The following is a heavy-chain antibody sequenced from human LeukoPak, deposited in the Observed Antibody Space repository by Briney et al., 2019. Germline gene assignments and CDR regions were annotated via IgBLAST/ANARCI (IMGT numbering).Heavy chain of an antibody. CDR1: GYTFTGYY. CDR2: INPNSGGT. J-gene: IGHJ3*02. Sequence: ASVKVSCKASGYTFTGYYMHWVRQAPGQGLEWMGWINPNSGGTNYAQKFQGRVTMTRDTSISTAYMELSRLRSDDTAAYYCASQAARGYDAFDIWGQGTMVTVSS. D-gene: IGHD6-6*01. V-gene: IGHV1-2*02. CDR3: ASQAARGYDAFDI.